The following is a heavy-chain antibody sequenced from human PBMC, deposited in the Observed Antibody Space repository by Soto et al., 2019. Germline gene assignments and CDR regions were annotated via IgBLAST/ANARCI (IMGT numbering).Heavy chain of an antibody. CDR1: GFTFSSYA. Sequence: EVQLLESGGGLVQPGGSLRLSCAASGFTFSSYAMSWVRQAPGKGLEWVSAISGSGGSTYYADSVKGRFTISRDNYKNTLYLQMNSLRAEDTAVYYCAKGLVQLLRYYYYYMDVWGKGTTVTVSS. D-gene: IGHD4-4*01. CDR2: ISGSGGST. CDR3: AKGLVQLLRYYYYYMDV. V-gene: IGHV3-23*01. J-gene: IGHJ6*03.